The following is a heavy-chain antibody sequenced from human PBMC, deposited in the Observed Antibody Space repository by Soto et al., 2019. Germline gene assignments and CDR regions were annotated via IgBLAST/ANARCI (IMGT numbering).Heavy chain of an antibody. V-gene: IGHV3-30*18. D-gene: IGHD6-19*01. CDR1: GFTFRSYG. CDR3: AKECTVDGRSWHCFDP. Sequence: QVQLVESGGGVVQPGRSLRLSCAASGFTFRSYGMHWVRQAPGKGLEWVAVISYDGSNKYYADSLKGRFTISRDNSKSTVYMQMNSLTHEDTAVSCCAKECTVDGRSWHCFDPWGQGTLVTVSS. J-gene: IGHJ5*02. CDR2: ISYDGSNK.